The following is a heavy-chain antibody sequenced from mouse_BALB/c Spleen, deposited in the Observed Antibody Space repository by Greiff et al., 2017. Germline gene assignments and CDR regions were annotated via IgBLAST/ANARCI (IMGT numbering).Heavy chain of an antibody. CDR1: GFTFSSYG. CDR2: INSNGGST. Sequence: EVHLVESGGGLVQPGGSLKLSCAASGFTFSSYGMSWVRQTPDKRLELVATINSNGGSTYYPDSVKGRFTISRDNAKNTLYLQMSSLKSEDTAMYYCARDGGYGNSWFAYWGQGTLVTVSA. J-gene: IGHJ3*01. CDR3: ARDGGYGNSWFAY. V-gene: IGHV5-6-3*01. D-gene: IGHD2-1*01.